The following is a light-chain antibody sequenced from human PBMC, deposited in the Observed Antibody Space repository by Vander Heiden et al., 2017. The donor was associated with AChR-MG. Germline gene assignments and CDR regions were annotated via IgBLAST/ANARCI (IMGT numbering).Light chain of an antibody. CDR1: SSDVGGYNY. CDR2: DFS. J-gene: IGLJ2*01. Sequence: QSALTQPASVSGSPGQSITISCTGTSSDVGGYNYVSWYQQHPGKAPILFIYDFSNPPSGVSNCFSGSKSATTASLTISGLQAEDDSYYYCSSYTSSSTVFGGGTKLTVL. V-gene: IGLV2-14*01. CDR3: SSYTSSSTV.